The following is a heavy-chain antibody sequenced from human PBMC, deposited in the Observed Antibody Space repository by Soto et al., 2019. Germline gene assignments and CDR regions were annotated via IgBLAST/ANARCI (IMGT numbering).Heavy chain of an antibody. CDR1: GGSMSNYY. Sequence: PSXTLSLTCTVSGGSMSNYYWSWIRQPPVNGLEWIVYIHYSGNTKYNPSLKSRVTISADTSKNQFSLKLSSVTAADTAVYYCARGHYDFWSGYFATIDYWGQGTLVTVSS. CDR2: IHYSGNT. V-gene: IGHV4-59*08. D-gene: IGHD3-3*01. CDR3: ARGHYDFWSGYFATIDY. J-gene: IGHJ4*02.